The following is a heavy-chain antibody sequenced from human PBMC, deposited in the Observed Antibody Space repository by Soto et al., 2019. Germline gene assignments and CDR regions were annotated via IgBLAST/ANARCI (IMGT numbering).Heavy chain of an antibody. Sequence: ASVKVSCKASGYTFTGYYMHWVRQAPGQGLEWMGWINPNSGGTNYAQRFQGRVTMTRDTSISTAYMELSRLRSDDTAVYYCAIWGGEEPVAGTEDDYWRQGTLVTVS. D-gene: IGHD6-19*01. J-gene: IGHJ4*02. CDR1: GYTFTGYY. CDR2: INPNSGGT. CDR3: AIWGGEEPVAGTEDDY. V-gene: IGHV1-2*02.